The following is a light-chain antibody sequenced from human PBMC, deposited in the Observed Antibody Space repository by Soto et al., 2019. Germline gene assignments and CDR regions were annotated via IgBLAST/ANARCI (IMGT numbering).Light chain of an antibody. CDR2: DVS. Sequence: QSVLTQPRSVSGSPRQSVTISCTGTSTGVGGYDYVSWYQHHPGEAPKLIIFDVSQRPSGVPDRFSGSKSGNTASLTISRLQAEDEADYHCCSYADNFFYVFGTGTQLTVL. CDR3: CSYADNFFYV. J-gene: IGLJ6*01. V-gene: IGLV2-11*01. CDR1: STGVGGYDY.